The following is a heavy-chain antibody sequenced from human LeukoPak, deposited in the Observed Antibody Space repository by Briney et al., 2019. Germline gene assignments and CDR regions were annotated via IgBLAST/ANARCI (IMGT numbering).Heavy chain of an antibody. CDR2: IYSGGST. CDR1: GFTVSSNY. CDR3: ARENYYDSSGHFDY. V-gene: IGHV3-53*04. J-gene: IGHJ4*02. Sequence: GGSLRLSCAASGFTVSSNYMSWVRPAPGKGLEWVSVIYSGGSTYSADSVKGRFTISRHNSKNTLYLQMNSLRAEDTAVYYCARENYYDSSGHFDYWGQGTLVTVSS. D-gene: IGHD3-22*01.